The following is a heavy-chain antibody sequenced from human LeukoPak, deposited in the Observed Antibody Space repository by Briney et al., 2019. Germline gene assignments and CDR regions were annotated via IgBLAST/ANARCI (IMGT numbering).Heavy chain of an antibody. CDR1: GFTFSSYA. CDR3: ASVAFDI. J-gene: IGHJ3*02. V-gene: IGHV3-30*04. CDR2: ISYDGSNK. Sequence: GGSLRLSCAASGFTFSSYAMHRVHQAPGKGLEWVAVISYDGSNKYYADSVKGRFTISRDNSKNTLYLQMNSLRAEDTAVYYCASVAFDIWGQGTMVTVSS.